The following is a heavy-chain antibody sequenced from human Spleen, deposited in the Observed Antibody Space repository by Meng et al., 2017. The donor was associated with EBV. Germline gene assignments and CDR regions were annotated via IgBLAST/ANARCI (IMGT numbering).Heavy chain of an antibody. CDR2: IYQSGHT. D-gene: IGHD2-15*01. Sequence: QLQLQDPGRGLAKPSGTLSPTCAVSGDSIVSINWLNWVRQPPGNGLEWIGEIYQSGHTNYNPSLRSRVIMSVDKSKNQFSLDLTSVTAADTAIYYCATAHCSGGGCPGGSWGQGTLVTVSS. J-gene: IGHJ5*02. CDR1: GDSIVSINW. V-gene: IGHV4-4*02. CDR3: ATAHCSGGGCPGGS.